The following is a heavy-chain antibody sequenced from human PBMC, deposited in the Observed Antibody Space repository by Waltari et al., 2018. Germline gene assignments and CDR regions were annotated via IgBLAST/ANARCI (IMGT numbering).Heavy chain of an antibody. D-gene: IGHD6-13*01. Sequence: QVQLQESGPGLVKPSETLSLTCTVSGASVSSYYWIWIRQAPGKGLEWIGYIYTSGNTKYNPSLKSRVTISVDTSKNQCSLTLTSVTAADTAVYYCARDPGSTWSEDAFDIWGQGTMVTVSS. CDR1: GASVSSYY. V-gene: IGHV4-4*09. J-gene: IGHJ3*02. CDR2: IYTSGNT. CDR3: ARDPGSTWSEDAFDI.